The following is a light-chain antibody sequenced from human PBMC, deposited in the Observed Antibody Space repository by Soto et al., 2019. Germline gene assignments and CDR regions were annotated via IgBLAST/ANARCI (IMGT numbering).Light chain of an antibody. CDR2: AAS. J-gene: IGKJ1*01. Sequence: DIQMTQSPSSLSASVGDRVTIACRTSQTVTSHLSWYQQKPGKAPNLLIYAASSLQSGVPSRFSGSGSGTDFTLTINNLHPEDFATYYCQQSYTVPWTFGQGTKVEI. CDR1: QTVTSH. V-gene: IGKV1-39*01. CDR3: QQSYTVPWT.